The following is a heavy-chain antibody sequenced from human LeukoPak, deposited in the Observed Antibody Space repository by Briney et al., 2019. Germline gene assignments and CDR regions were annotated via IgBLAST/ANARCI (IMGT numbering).Heavy chain of an antibody. D-gene: IGHD4-17*01. CDR1: GGSISSSFYY. V-gene: IGHV4-39*01. J-gene: IGHJ5*02. CDR2: IYHSGST. Sequence: SETLSLTCTVSGGSISSSFYYWGWIRQPPGKGLEWIESIYHSGSTYYNPSLKSRVTISVDTSRNQFSLNLSSVTAADTAVYYRARHYGPWGQGTLVAVSS. CDR3: ARHYGP.